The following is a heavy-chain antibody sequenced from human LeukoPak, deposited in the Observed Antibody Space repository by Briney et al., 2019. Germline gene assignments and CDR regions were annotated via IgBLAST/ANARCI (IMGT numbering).Heavy chain of an antibody. Sequence: GGSLRLSCAASGFTFSSYGMHWVRQAPGKGLEWVAVISYDGSNKYYADSVKGRFTISRDNSKNSLYLQMNSLRAEDTAVYYCAREEMSYGSHDAFDIWGQGTMVTVSS. V-gene: IGHV3-30*03. J-gene: IGHJ3*02. D-gene: IGHD5-18*01. CDR1: GFTFSSYG. CDR2: ISYDGSNK. CDR3: AREEMSYGSHDAFDI.